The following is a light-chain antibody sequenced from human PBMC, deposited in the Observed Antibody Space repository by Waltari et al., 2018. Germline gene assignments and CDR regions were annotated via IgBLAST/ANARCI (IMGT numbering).Light chain of an antibody. CDR1: SSAIGAYSF. CDR3: SSYTTGSTRYV. Sequence: QSALTQPASVSGSPGQSITISCTGTSSAIGAYSFVSWYHKHPGKAPKVMIYDVKTRPSGVSSSFSGSKSGNTASLTISGLQAEDEADYYCSSYTTGSTRYVFGSGTKVTVL. CDR2: DVK. J-gene: IGLJ1*01. V-gene: IGLV2-14*03.